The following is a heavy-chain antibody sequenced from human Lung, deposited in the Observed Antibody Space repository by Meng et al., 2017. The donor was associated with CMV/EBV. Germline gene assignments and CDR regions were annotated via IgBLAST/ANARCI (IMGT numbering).Heavy chain of an antibody. Sequence: SVKVSWKASGDTFTKYAISWVREAPGQGLEWLGGFIPRVNIANYAQKFQGRVTITADSSTNTGYMELRSLTSDDAAVYYCARGRVGYNMNYFHYWGQGTVVTVSS. D-gene: IGHD5-24*01. J-gene: IGHJ4*02. CDR2: FIPRVNIA. CDR3: ARGRVGYNMNYFHY. CDR1: GDTFTKYA. V-gene: IGHV1-69*10.